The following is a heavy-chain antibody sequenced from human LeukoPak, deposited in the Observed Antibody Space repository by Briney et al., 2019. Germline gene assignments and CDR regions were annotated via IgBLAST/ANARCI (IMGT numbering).Heavy chain of an antibody. CDR3: AKATGYNYYMDV. D-gene: IGHD6-13*01. Sequence: GGSLRLSCAASGFTFSSYWMHWVRQAPGKGLVWVSGISWNSGSIGYADSVKGRFTISRGNAKNSLYLQMNSLRAEDMALYYCAKATGYNYYMDVWGKGTTVTVSS. CDR1: GFTFSSYW. CDR2: ISWNSGSI. J-gene: IGHJ6*03. V-gene: IGHV3-9*03.